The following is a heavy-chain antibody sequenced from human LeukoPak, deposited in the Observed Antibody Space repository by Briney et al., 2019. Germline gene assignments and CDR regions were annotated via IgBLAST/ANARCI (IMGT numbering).Heavy chain of an antibody. CDR1: GFTFSSYS. D-gene: IGHD3-22*01. CDR3: ARDDSGSTDAFDI. V-gene: IGHV3-48*04. Sequence: PGGSLRLSCAASGFTFSSYSMNWVRQAPGKGLEWVSYINSRSTSIHYADSVKGRFTISRDNAKNSLYLQMDSLRAEDTAVYYCARDDSGSTDAFDIWGQGTMVTVSS. J-gene: IGHJ3*02. CDR2: INSRSTSI.